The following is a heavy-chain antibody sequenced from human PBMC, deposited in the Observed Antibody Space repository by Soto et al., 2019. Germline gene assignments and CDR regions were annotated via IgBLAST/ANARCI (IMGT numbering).Heavy chain of an antibody. J-gene: IGHJ6*02. V-gene: IGHV3-21*01. D-gene: IGHD3-22*01. Sequence: PGGSLRLSCAASGFTFSSYSMNWVRQAPGKGLEWVSSISSSSSYIYYADSVKGRFTISRDNAKNSLYLQMNSLRAEDTAVYYCARDRGSAGYYDSSGYYNYYYGMDVWGQGTTVTVSS. CDR1: GFTFSSYS. CDR3: ARDRGSAGYYDSSGYYNYYYGMDV. CDR2: ISSSSSYI.